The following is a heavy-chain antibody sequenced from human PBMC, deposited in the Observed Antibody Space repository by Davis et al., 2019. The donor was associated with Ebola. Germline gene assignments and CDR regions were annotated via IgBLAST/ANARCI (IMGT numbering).Heavy chain of an antibody. CDR2: IYLTGKT. D-gene: IGHD3-22*01. CDR3: AKAYDSSGYAWFGP. V-gene: IGHV4-38-2*02. Sequence: SETLSLTCTVSGYSIGSGYYWGWIRQPPGKGLEWIGSIYLTGKTYYNPSLKSRVTISVDTSKNQFSLKLSSVTAADTAVYYGAKAYDSSGYAWFGPWGQGTLVTVSS. CDR1: GYSIGSGYY. J-gene: IGHJ5*02.